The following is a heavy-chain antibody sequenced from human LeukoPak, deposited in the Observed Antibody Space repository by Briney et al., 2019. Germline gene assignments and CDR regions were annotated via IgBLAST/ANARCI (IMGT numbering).Heavy chain of an antibody. D-gene: IGHD5/OR15-5a*01. CDR1: GGSISSNTYF. CDR3: ATSDMVSTYNWFDP. Sequence: PSETLSLTCNVSGGSISSNTYFWGWIRRPPGKGLEWIGSIRYSGSTYYDPSLKSRVTISVDTSKNQFSLNLSSLTAADTAVYYCATSDMVSTYNWFDPWGQGTLVTVS. J-gene: IGHJ5*02. CDR2: IRYSGST. V-gene: IGHV4-39*01.